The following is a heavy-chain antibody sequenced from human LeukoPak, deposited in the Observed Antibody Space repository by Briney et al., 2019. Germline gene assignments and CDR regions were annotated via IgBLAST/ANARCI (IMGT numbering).Heavy chain of an antibody. Sequence: PSETLSLTCTVSGGSISSYYWSWIRQPPGKGLEWIGYIYYSGSTNYNPSLKSRVTISVDTSKNQFSLKLSSVTAADTAVYYCARHVLSDYGGNSAWFDPWGQGTLVTVSS. D-gene: IGHD4-23*01. CDR1: GGSISSYY. CDR2: IYYSGST. V-gene: IGHV4-59*08. CDR3: ARHVLSDYGGNSAWFDP. J-gene: IGHJ5*02.